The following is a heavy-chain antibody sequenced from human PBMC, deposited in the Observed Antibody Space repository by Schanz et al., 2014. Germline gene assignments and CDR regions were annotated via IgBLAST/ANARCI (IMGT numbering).Heavy chain of an antibody. CDR3: ARGPLGTSP. Sequence: QVQLVQSGDEVKKPGASVKVSCKTSGYTFSDYGITWVRQAPGQGLEWVGRIISILGIPNYAQKFQGRVTCTADKSTSTAYMELSSLKSEDTAVYYCARGPLGTSPWGQGTLVTVSS. J-gene: IGHJ5*02. CDR2: IISILGIP. D-gene: IGHD5-12*01. CDR1: GYTFSDYG. V-gene: IGHV1-69*04.